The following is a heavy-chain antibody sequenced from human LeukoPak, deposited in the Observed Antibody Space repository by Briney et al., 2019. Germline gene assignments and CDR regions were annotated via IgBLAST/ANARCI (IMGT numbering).Heavy chain of an antibody. V-gene: IGHV4-59*01. CDR1: GGSISSYF. CDR2: IYYSGST. J-gene: IGHJ4*02. D-gene: IGHD5-12*01. Sequence: PSETLSLTCTVSGGSISSYFWSWIRQPPGKGLEWIGYIYYSGSTNYNPSLKSRVTISVDTSKNQFSLKLSSVTAADTAVYYCARVEGVATSYFDYWGQGTLVTVSS. CDR3: ARVEGVATSYFDY.